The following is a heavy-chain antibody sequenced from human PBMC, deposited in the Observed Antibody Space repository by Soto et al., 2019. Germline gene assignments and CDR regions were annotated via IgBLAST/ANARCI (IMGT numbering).Heavy chain of an antibody. J-gene: IGHJ4*02. CDR1: GFTFSSYA. Sequence: VQLLESGGGLVQPGGSLRLSCAASGFTFSSYAMSWVRQAPGKGLEWVSAISGSGGSTYYADSVKGRFTISRDNSKNTLYLQMNSLRAEDTAVYYCAKEGGYCSSTSCPYYFDYWGQGTLVTVSS. CDR3: AKEGGYCSSTSCPYYFDY. D-gene: IGHD2-2*01. CDR2: ISGSGGST. V-gene: IGHV3-23*01.